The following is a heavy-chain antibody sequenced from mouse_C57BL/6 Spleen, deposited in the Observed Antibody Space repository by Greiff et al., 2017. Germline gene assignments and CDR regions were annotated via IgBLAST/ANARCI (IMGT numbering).Heavy chain of an antibody. V-gene: IGHV14-4*01. D-gene: IGHD1-2*01. CDR2: IDPENGDT. CDR3: TEGYGSYYYAMDY. Sequence: EVQLQQSGAELVRPGASVKLSCTASGFNIKDDYMHWVKQRPEQGLEWIGWIDPENGDTEYASKFPGKATITADTASNTAYLQLSSLTSEYTAVYYCTEGYGSYYYAMDYWGQGTSVTVSS. J-gene: IGHJ4*01. CDR1: GFNIKDDY.